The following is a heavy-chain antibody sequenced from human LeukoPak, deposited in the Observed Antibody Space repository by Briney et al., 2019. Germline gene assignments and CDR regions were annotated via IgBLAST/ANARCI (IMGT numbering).Heavy chain of an antibody. J-gene: IGHJ3*02. CDR2: INPNSGGT. V-gene: IGHV1-2*06. CDR1: GYTFTVYY. D-gene: IGHD3-3*01. Sequence: ASVNVSCKASGYTFTVYYMHWVRQAPGQGLEWMGRINPNSGGTNYAQKFQGRVTMTRDTSISTAYMELSRLRSDDTAVYYCAREIRGVVSDAFDIWGQGTMVTVSS. CDR3: AREIRGVVSDAFDI.